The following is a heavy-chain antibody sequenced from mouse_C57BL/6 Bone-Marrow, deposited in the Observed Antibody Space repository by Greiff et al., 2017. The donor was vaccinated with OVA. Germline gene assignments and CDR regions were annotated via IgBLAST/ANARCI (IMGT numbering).Heavy chain of an antibody. CDR2: IRSKSNNYAT. CDR1: GFSFNTYA. V-gene: IGHV10-1*01. CDR3: VRDSSGYCYAMDY. D-gene: IGHD3-2*02. J-gene: IGHJ4*01. Sequence: EVKLQESGGGLVQPKGSLKLSCAASGFSFNTYAMNWVRQAPGKGLEWVARIRSKSNNYATYYADSVKDRFTISRDDSESMLYLQRNNLKTEDTAMYDCVRDSSGYCYAMDYWGQGTSVTVSS.